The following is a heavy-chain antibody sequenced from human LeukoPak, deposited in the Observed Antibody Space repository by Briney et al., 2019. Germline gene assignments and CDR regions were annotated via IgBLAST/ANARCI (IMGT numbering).Heavy chain of an antibody. J-gene: IGHJ3*02. CDR3: ARPPAYCGGDCYSDAFDI. CDR2: IYPGDSDT. Sequence: GESLKISCKGSGYSFTSYWIGWVRQMPGKGLEWMGIIYPGDSDTRYSPSFQGQVTISAGKSISTAYLQWSSLKASDTAMYYCARPPAYCGGDCYSDAFDIWGQGTMVTVSS. D-gene: IGHD2-21*02. CDR1: GYSFTSYW. V-gene: IGHV5-51*01.